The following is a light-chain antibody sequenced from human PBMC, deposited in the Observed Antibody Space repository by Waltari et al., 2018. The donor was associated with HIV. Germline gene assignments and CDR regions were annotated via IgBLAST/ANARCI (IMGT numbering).Light chain of an antibody. CDR1: SSDIGNYNI. Sequence: QSALTQPASVSGSPGQSITISCTGTSSDIGNYNIVPWYQQHPGKAPKLIIYEGIKRPSGVSNRISGSKSANTASLTISGLQAEDEADYFCSSYGGSSNWLFGGGTKLTVL. CDR2: EGI. V-gene: IGLV2-23*01. J-gene: IGLJ2*01. CDR3: SSYGGSSNWL.